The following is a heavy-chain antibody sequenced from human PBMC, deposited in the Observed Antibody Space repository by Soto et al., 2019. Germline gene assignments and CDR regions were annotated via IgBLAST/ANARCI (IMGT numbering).Heavy chain of an antibody. J-gene: IGHJ6*02. CDR2: ISAYNGNT. D-gene: IGHD2-2*01. Sequence: ASVKVSCKASGYTFTSYGISWVRQAPGQGLEWMGWISAYNGNTDYAQKLQGRVTMTTDTSTSTAYMELRSLRSDDTAVYYCARIGYCSSTSCPNYYYYYGMDVWGQGTTVTVSS. CDR1: GYTFTSYG. CDR3: ARIGYCSSTSCPNYYYYYGMDV. V-gene: IGHV1-18*01.